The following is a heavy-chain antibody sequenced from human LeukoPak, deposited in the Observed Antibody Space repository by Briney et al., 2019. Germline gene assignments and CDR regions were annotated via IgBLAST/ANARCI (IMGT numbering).Heavy chain of an antibody. CDR2: MNPNSGNT. J-gene: IGHJ4*02. CDR1: GYTFTSYD. Sequence: GASVKVSCKASGYTFTSYDINWVRQATGQGLEWMGWMNPNSGNTGYAQKFQGRVTITRNTSISTAYMELSSLRSEDTAVYYCARGLSDYYDSSGYYNWGQGTLVTVSS. V-gene: IGHV1-8*03. D-gene: IGHD3-22*01. CDR3: ARGLSDYYDSSGYYN.